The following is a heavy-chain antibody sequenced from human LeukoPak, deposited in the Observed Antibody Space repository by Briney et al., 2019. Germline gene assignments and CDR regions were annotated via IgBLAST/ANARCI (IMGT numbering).Heavy chain of an antibody. CDR3: ARVGNYDFWSGRGGYYYYYYMDV. V-gene: IGHV3-7*01. J-gene: IGHJ6*03. D-gene: IGHD3-3*01. CDR1: GFTFSSYW. Sequence: GGSLRLSCAASGFTFSSYWMSWVRQAPGKGLEWVANINQDGSEKYYVDSVKGRFTISRDNAKNSLYLQMNSLRAEDTAVYYCARVGNYDFWSGRGGYYYYYYMDVWGKGTTVTVSS. CDR2: INQDGSEK.